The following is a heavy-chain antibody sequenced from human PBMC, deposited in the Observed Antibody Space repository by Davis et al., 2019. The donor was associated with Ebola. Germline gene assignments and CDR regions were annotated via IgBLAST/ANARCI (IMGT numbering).Heavy chain of an antibody. Sequence: SETLSLTCAVYGGSFSGYYWTWIRQPPGKGLEWIGEINDSGSTNHNPSLKSRVTISLDTPKNQFSLKLTSVTAADTAVYYCARHTSYGGKTWFDPWGQGTLVTVSS. J-gene: IGHJ5*02. CDR2: INDSGST. CDR1: GGSFSGYY. D-gene: IGHD4-23*01. V-gene: IGHV4-34*01. CDR3: ARHTSYGGKTWFDP.